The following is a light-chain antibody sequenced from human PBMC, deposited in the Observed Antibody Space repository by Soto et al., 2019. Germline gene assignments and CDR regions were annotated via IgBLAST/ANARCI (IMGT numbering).Light chain of an antibody. CDR1: SSNIGAGYD. Sequence: QSVLTQPPSVSGAPGQRVTISCTGSSSNIGAGYDVHWYQQLPGRAPKLLIYGNTNRPSGVPDRFSGSKSGTSASLAITRLQAEDEDDYYCLSFDSSLSVVFGGGTKLTVL. V-gene: IGLV1-40*01. J-gene: IGLJ2*01. CDR3: LSFDSSLSVV. CDR2: GNT.